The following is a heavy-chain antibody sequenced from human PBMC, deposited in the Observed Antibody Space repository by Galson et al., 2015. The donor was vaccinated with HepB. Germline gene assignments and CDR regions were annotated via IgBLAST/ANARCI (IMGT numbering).Heavy chain of an antibody. Sequence: SVKVSCKASGYTLTDYYMHWVRQAPGQGLEWMGWINPNSGGTNYAQKFQGRVTMTRDTSISTAYMELSRLRSDDTAVYYCARDSRFTIFGVVIGLDYWGQGTLVTVSS. CDR3: ARDSRFTIFGVVIGLDY. CDR1: GYTLTDYY. CDR2: INPNSGGT. J-gene: IGHJ4*02. D-gene: IGHD3-3*01. V-gene: IGHV1-2*02.